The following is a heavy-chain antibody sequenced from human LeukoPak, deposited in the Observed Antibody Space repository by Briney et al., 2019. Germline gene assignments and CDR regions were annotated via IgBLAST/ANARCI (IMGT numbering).Heavy chain of an antibody. J-gene: IGHJ1*01. CDR3: ARSLGYLQE. CDR1: GDSVSSKSAA. CDR2: TYSRSKWHN. Sequence: SQTLSLTCAISGDSVSSKSAAWNWIGQSPSRGLEWLGRTYSRSKWHNEYAVSVKSRITINPDTSKNQFSLQLNSVTPEDTAVYYCARSLGYLQEWGQGTLVTVSS. D-gene: IGHD7-27*01. V-gene: IGHV6-1*01.